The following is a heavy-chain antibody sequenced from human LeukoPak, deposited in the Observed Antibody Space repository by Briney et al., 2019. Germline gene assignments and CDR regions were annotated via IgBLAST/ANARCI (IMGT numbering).Heavy chain of an antibody. CDR2: ISAYNGNT. J-gene: IGHJ4*02. D-gene: IGHD3-3*01. CDR3: ARTTLILEWLLYGDY. V-gene: IGHV1-18*01. Sequence: ASVKVSCKASGYTFTSYGISWVRQAPGQGLEWMGWISAYNGNTNYTQKLQGRVTMTTDTSTNTAYMELRSLRSDDTAVYYCARTTLILEWLLYGDYWGQGALVTVSS. CDR1: GYTFTSYG.